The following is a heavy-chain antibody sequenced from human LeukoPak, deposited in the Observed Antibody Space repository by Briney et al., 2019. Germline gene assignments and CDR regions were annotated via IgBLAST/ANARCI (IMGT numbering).Heavy chain of an antibody. V-gene: IGHV4-4*07. D-gene: IGHD3-10*01. J-gene: IGHJ6*03. Sequence: SESLSLTCTFSGGSISSYYWSWIRQPAGKGLEWIGRIHTSGSTNYNPSLKSRVTMSVDTSKNQFSLKLSSVTAVDTAVYYCARDRYYYGSGSYPYMDVWGKGTTVTISS. CDR3: ARDRYYYGSGSYPYMDV. CDR1: GGSISSYY. CDR2: IHTSGST.